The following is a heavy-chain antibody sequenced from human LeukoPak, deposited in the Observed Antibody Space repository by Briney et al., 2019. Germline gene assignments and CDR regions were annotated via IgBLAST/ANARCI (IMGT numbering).Heavy chain of an antibody. CDR2: IYHSGST. D-gene: IGHD5/OR15-5a*01. V-gene: IGHV4-38-2*02. Sequence: SETLSLTCTVSGYSISSGYYWGWIRQPPGRGLGWIGSIYHSGSTYYNPSLKSRVSISVDTAKNQFSLKLSSVTAADTAVYYCARASTQSLYLFDPWGQGTLVTVSS. J-gene: IGHJ5*02. CDR3: ARASTQSLYLFDP. CDR1: GYSISSGYY.